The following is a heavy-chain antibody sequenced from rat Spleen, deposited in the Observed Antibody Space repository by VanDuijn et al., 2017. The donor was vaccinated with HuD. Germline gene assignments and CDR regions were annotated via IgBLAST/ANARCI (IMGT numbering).Heavy chain of an antibody. CDR2: ISPSGGST. CDR3: ATPYYDGTYYYVYYVMDA. V-gene: IGHV5-19*01. D-gene: IGHD1-12*02. Sequence: EVQLVESGGGLVQPGRSLKLSCVASEFTFSNSGMHWIRQAPRKGLEWVAAISPSGGSTYYRDSVKGRFTISRDNAKSTLYLQMDSLRSEDTATYYCATPYYDGTYYYVYYVMDAWGQGASVTVSS. J-gene: IGHJ4*01. CDR1: EFTFSNSG.